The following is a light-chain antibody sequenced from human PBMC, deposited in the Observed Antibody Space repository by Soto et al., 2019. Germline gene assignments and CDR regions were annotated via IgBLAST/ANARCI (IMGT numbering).Light chain of an antibody. CDR2: DVS. CDR1: NSDVGSYNS. Sequence: QSALTQPASVSGSPGQSITISCTGTNSDVGSYNSVAWYQHNPGKAPKLMIYDVSNRPSGVSSRFSGSKSANTASLSISGLQAEDEADYYCSSYTARNTYVFGSGTKLTVL. CDR3: SSYTARNTYV. V-gene: IGLV2-14*01. J-gene: IGLJ1*01.